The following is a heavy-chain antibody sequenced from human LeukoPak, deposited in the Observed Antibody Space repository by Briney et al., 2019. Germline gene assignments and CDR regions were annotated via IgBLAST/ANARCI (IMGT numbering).Heavy chain of an antibody. CDR2: IYYSGST. CDR1: GGTISSYD. V-gene: IGHV4-59*12. D-gene: IGHD6-13*01. CDR3: AGGPGDRQFASSWYGGDY. Sequence: PAETLTLTCTASGGTISSYDRRWIRQPPGKGLEWIGYIYYSGSTYYNASVKSRVTISIDTSKNQFYLKLNTLTAEDTAVYYCAGGPGDRQFASSWYGGDYWGQGTLVTVSS. J-gene: IGHJ4*02.